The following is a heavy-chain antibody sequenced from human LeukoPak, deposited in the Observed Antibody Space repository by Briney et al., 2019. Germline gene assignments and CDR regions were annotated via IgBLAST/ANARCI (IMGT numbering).Heavy chain of an antibody. CDR3: TRLHGGYPFDY. J-gene: IGHJ4*02. Sequence: GGSLRLSCAASGFTFSSYSMNWVRQAPGKGLEWISYISSSSVTIYYADSVKGRFTISRDNAKNSLYLQMNSLRAEDTAVYYCTRLHGGYPFDYWGQGTLVTVSS. D-gene: IGHD2-15*01. CDR2: ISSSSVTI. V-gene: IGHV3-48*01. CDR1: GFTFSSYS.